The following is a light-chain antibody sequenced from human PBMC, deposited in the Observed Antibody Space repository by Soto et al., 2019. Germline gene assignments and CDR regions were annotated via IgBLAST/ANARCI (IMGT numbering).Light chain of an antibody. CDR2: GTS. CDR3: QQYVTSTSIT. V-gene: IGKV3-20*01. CDR1: QSVSSSY. J-gene: IGKJ5*01. Sequence: EIVMTQSPGTLSLSPGERATLSCRASQSVSSSYLAWYQQKPGQAPRLLIYGTSSRATGIPDRFSGSGSGTDFTLTTIRLVLHVFAVYYCQQYVTSTSITFGNGPRLEMK.